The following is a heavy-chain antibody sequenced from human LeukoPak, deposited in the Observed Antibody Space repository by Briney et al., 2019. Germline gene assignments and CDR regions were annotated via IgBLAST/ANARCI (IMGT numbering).Heavy chain of an antibody. Sequence: PSETLSFTCAVYGGSFSGYYWSWIRQPPGKGLEWIGEINHSGSTNYNPSLKSRVTISVDTSKNQFSLKLSSVTAADTAVYYCARLSCGGDCLGSWGQGTLVTVSS. CDR2: INHSGST. D-gene: IGHD2-21*02. CDR3: ARLSCGGDCLGS. V-gene: IGHV4-34*01. CDR1: GGSFSGYY. J-gene: IGHJ5*02.